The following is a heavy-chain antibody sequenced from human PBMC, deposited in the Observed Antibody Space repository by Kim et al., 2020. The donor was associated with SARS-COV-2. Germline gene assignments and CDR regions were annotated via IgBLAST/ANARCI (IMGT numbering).Heavy chain of an antibody. CDR2: ISGSGGST. CDR3: AKDALEDSSGYDAFDI. J-gene: IGHJ3*02. D-gene: IGHD3-22*01. Sequence: GGSLRLSCAASGFTFSSYAMSWVRQAPGKGLEWVSAISGSGGSTYYADSVKGRFTISRDNSKNTLYLQMNSLRAEDTAVYYCAKDALEDSSGYDAFDIWGQGTMVTVSS. V-gene: IGHV3-23*01. CDR1: GFTFSSYA.